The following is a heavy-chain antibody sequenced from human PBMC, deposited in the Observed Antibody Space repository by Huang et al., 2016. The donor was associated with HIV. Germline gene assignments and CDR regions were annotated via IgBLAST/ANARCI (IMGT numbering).Heavy chain of an antibody. V-gene: IGHV3-30-3*01. CDR3: ARGSRSNGVSSFDY. J-gene: IGHJ4*02. CDR1: GFTFSSYS. Sequence: QVQLVESGGGVVQPGRSLRLSCAASGFTFSSYSMHWVRQAAGKGMEWVAVISYDGSNKYYADSVKGRLTISRDNSKNTLDLQMNSLRAEDTAVYYCARGSRSNGVSSFDYWGQGTLVTVSS. D-gene: IGHD2-8*01. CDR2: ISYDGSNK.